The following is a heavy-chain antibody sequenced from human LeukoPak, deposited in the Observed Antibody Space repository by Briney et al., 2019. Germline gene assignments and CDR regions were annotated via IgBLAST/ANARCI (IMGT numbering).Heavy chain of an antibody. V-gene: IGHV3-15*01. Sequence: PGGSLRLSCAASGFTFSNTWMSWVRQAPGKGLEWVGRIKTKTEGGSTDYAAPVKGRFTISRDDSKNTVYLQMDSLKIEDTAVYYCTTPPRWELLGPGNYWGQGSLVTVSS. CDR1: GFTFSNTW. CDR3: TTPPRWELLGPGNY. CDR2: IKTKTEGGST. J-gene: IGHJ4*02. D-gene: IGHD1-26*01.